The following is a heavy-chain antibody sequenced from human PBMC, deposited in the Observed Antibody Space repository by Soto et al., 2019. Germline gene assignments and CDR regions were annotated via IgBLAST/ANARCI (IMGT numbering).Heavy chain of an antibody. CDR2: ISYSGST. CDR3: ATMGTPATGLYYFSY. V-gene: IGHV4-30-4*01. D-gene: IGHD5-18*01. Sequence: QVQLQESGPGLVKPSQTLSLTCTVSGGSISSGNYYWSWIRQPPGKGLEWIGFISYSGSTYYRLSLKSRVTMSGDTSKNQFSLNLSLVNAADTAVYDCATMGTPATGLYYFSYWGQGTLVTVSS. J-gene: IGHJ4*02. CDR1: GGSISSGNYY.